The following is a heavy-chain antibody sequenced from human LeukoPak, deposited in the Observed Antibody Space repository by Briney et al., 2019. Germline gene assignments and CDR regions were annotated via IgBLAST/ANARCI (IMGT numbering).Heavy chain of an antibody. CDR2: IYYSGST. Sequence: SETLSLTCTVSGGSISSYYWSWIRQPPGKGLEWIGYIYYSGSTNYNPSLKSRVTISVDTSKNQFSLKLSSVTAADTAVYYCARYGSGYYDLDAFDIWGQGTMVTVSS. J-gene: IGHJ3*02. CDR1: GGSISSYY. D-gene: IGHD3-22*01. V-gene: IGHV4-59*01. CDR3: ARYGSGYYDLDAFDI.